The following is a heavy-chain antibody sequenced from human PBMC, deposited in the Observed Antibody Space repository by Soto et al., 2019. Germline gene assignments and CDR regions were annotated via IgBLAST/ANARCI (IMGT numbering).Heavy chain of an antibody. J-gene: IGHJ4*02. V-gene: IGHV1-18*01. Sequence: QVQLVQSGAEVKKPGASVKVSCKTSGYTFSTYSITWVRQAPGQGLEWMGWISTYNGYTNYAQKFQGRLSMTTDTSTSTAYMELRSLTSDDTAVYSCARGMGLAAEFDYWGQGTLVTVSS. CDR3: ARGMGLAAEFDY. CDR2: ISTYNGYT. CDR1: GYTFSTYS. D-gene: IGHD3-9*01.